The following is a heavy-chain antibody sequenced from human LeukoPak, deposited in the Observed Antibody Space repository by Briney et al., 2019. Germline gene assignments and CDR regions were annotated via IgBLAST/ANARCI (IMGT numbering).Heavy chain of an antibody. Sequence: GGSLRLSCAASGFTFSNYNMNWVRQAPGKGLEWVSSISSSSSYIYYADSVKGRFTISRDNAKNSLYLQMNSLRAEDTAVYYCARDLGYCSGGSCYSLAFDIWGQGTMVTVSS. CDR3: ARDLGYCSGGSCYSLAFDI. V-gene: IGHV3-21*01. D-gene: IGHD2-15*01. CDR1: GFTFSNYN. CDR2: ISSSSSYI. J-gene: IGHJ3*02.